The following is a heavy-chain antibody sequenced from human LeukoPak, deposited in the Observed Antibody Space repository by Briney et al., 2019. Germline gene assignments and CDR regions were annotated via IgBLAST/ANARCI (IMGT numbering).Heavy chain of an antibody. CDR2: IYYSGST. V-gene: IGHV4-31*03. Sequence: SGTLSLTCTVSGGSISSGGYYWSWIRQHPGKGLEWIGYIYYSGSTYYNPSLKSRVTISVDTSKNQFSLKLSSVTAADTAVYYCARVDFGSKRHYYFDYWGQGTLVTVS. CDR1: GGSISSGGYY. D-gene: IGHD5/OR15-5a*01. J-gene: IGHJ4*02. CDR3: ARVDFGSKRHYYFDY.